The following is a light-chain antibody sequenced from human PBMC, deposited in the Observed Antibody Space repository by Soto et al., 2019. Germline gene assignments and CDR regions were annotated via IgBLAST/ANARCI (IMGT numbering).Light chain of an antibody. J-gene: IGLJ2*01. V-gene: IGLV9-49*01. Sequence: QPVLTQPPSASASLGASVTLTCTLSSGSRNYQVDWYQQSPGKGPRFVMRVGTGGSVGSKGDGIPDRFSVLGSGLNRYLTIKNIQYEDESDYHCGADHGSGSNFVWVFGGGTKLTVL. CDR1: SGSRNYQ. CDR2: VGTGGSVG. CDR3: GADHGSGSNFVWV.